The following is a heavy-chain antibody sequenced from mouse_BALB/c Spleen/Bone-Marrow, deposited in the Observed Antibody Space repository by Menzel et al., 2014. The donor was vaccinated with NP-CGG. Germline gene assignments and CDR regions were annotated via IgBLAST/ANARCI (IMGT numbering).Heavy chain of an antibody. CDR2: IWAGGST. V-gene: IGHV2-9*02. J-gene: IGHJ3*01. D-gene: IGHD1-1*02. CDR3: ARGYGSAWFAY. Sequence: VQVVESGPGLVAPSQSLSITCTVSGFSLTSYGVHWVRQPPGKGLEWLGVIWAGGSTNYNSALMSRLSISKDNSKSQVFLKMNGLQTDDTAMYYCARGYGSAWFAYWGQGTLVTVSA. CDR1: GFSLTSYG.